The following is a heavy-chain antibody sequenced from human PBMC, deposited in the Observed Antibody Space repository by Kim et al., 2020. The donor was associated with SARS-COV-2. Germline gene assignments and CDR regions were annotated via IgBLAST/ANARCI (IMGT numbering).Heavy chain of an antibody. CDR1: GGSISSSNW. V-gene: IGHV4-4*02. D-gene: IGHD6-13*01. CDR2: IYHSGST. CDR3: ARIPSSSSWLNSREYYFDY. J-gene: IGHJ4*02. Sequence: SETLSLTCAVSGGSISSSNWWSWVRQPPGKGLEWIGEIYHSGSTNYNPSLKSRVTISVDKSKNQFSLKLSSVTAADTAVYYCARIPSSSSWLNSREYYFDYWGQGTLVTVSS.